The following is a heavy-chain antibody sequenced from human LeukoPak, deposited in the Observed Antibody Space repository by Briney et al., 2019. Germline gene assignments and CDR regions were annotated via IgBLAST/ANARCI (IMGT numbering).Heavy chain of an antibody. V-gene: IGHV4-38-2*01. CDR2: VYHSEST. Sequence: PSETLSLTCVVSGYSISSGFYWGWIRQPPGKGLEWIGIVYHSESTYYNPSLKSRVTISMDTSKNHFSLNLRSVTAADTAVYYCARVYGGYYYYMDVWGKGTTVTASS. J-gene: IGHJ6*03. D-gene: IGHD5/OR15-5a*01. CDR3: ARVYGGYYYYMDV. CDR1: GYSISSGFY.